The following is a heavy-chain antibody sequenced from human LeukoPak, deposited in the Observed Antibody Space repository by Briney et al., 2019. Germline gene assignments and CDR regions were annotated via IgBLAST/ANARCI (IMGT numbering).Heavy chain of an antibody. D-gene: IGHD6-13*01. J-gene: IGHJ4*02. CDR3: AKDTSSSPWYFDY. CDR2: ISSSGSDN. Sequence: GGSLRLSCAASGFTFSDYYMSWIRQAPGKGLEWVSYISSSGSDNYYADSVKGRFTISRDNAKNSLYLQMNSLRAEDTALYYCAKDTSSSPWYFDYWGQGTLVTVSS. V-gene: IGHV3-11*01. CDR1: GFTFSDYY.